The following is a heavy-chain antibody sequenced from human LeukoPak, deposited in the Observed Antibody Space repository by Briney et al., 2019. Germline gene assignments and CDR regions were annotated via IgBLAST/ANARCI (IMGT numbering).Heavy chain of an antibody. Sequence: SQTLSLTCTVSGGSISSSSYYWGWIRQPPGKGLEWIGSIYYSGSTYYNPSLKSRVTISVDTSKNQFSLKLSSVTAAATAVYYCAGSIAVAGIDYWGQGTLVTVSS. V-gene: IGHV4-39*07. D-gene: IGHD6-19*01. CDR3: AGSIAVAGIDY. CDR1: GGSISSSSYY. CDR2: IYYSGST. J-gene: IGHJ4*02.